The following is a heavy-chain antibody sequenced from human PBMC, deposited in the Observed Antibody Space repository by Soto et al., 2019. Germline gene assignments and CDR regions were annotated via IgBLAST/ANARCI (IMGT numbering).Heavy chain of an antibody. V-gene: IGHV4-4*02. J-gene: IGHJ6*02. CDR1: GGSISSSNW. CDR3: ARDYRTPAANATYYYYGMDV. D-gene: IGHD2-2*01. Sequence: QVQLQESGPGLVKPSGTLSLTCAVSGGSISSSNWWSWVRQPPGKGLEWIGEIYHSGSTNYNPSLKSRVTISVDKSKNQFSLKLSSVTAADTAVYYCARDYRTPAANATYYYYGMDVWGQGTTVTVSS. CDR2: IYHSGST.